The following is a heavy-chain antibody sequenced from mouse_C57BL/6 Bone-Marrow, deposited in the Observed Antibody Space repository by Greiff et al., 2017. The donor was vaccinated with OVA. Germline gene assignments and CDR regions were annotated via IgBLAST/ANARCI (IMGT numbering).Heavy chain of an antibody. J-gene: IGHJ2*01. CDR1: GFNIKDDY. Sequence: VQLQQSGAELVRPGASVKLSCTASGFNIKDDYMHWVKQRPEQGLEWIGWIDPENGDTEYASKFQGKATITSDTSSNTAYLQLSSLTSEDTAVYYCTTLTVAYFDYWGQGTTLTVSS. D-gene: IGHD1-1*01. CDR2: IDPENGDT. CDR3: TTLTVAYFDY. V-gene: IGHV14-4*01.